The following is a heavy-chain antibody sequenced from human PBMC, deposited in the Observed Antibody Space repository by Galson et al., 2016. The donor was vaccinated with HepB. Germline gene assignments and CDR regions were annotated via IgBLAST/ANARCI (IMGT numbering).Heavy chain of an antibody. CDR2: IYYSDRT. J-gene: IGHJ4*02. Sequence: ETLSLTCTVSGGSISTSSYYWGWIRQPPGKGLEWIGNIYYSDRTYYNPSLKSRITISVDTSKNQFSLKLGSVTAADTAVYYCVLVVLIAARERYYFDYWGQGTLVTVSS. CDR1: GGSISTSSYY. D-gene: IGHD2-15*01. V-gene: IGHV4-39*01. CDR3: VLVVLIAARERYYFDY.